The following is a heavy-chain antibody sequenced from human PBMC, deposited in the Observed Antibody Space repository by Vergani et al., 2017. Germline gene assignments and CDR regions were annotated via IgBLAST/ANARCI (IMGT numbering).Heavy chain of an antibody. J-gene: IGHJ5*02. D-gene: IGHD3-3*01. Sequence: QVQLVQSGAEVKKPGASVKVSCKASGYTFTSYDINWVRQATGQGLEWMGWMNPNSGNTGYAQKFQGRVTMTRNTSISTAYMELSSLRSEDTAVYYCAGGYYDFWSGYSKNWFDPWGQGTLVTVSS. CDR2: MNPNSGNT. V-gene: IGHV1-8*01. CDR3: AGGYYDFWSGYSKNWFDP. CDR1: GYTFTSYD.